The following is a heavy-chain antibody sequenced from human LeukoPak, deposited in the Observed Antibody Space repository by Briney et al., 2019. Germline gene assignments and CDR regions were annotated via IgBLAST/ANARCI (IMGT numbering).Heavy chain of an antibody. Sequence: KISCKGSGYSFTSYWIGWVRQAPGQGLEWMGRIIPILGIANYAQKFQGRVTITADKSTSTAYMELSSLRSEDTGVYYCARAEGYYGSGSPFDYWGQGTLVTVSS. D-gene: IGHD3-10*01. J-gene: IGHJ4*02. V-gene: IGHV1-69*04. CDR3: ARAEGYYGSGSPFDY. CDR1: GYSFTSYW. CDR2: IIPILGIA.